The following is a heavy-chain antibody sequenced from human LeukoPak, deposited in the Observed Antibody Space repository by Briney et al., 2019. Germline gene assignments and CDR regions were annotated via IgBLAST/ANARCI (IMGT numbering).Heavy chain of an antibody. CDR3: ARVGALSSSWLLY. J-gene: IGHJ4*02. CDR2: IRYDGSNK. CDR1: GFTFSSYG. V-gene: IGHV3-30*02. D-gene: IGHD6-13*01. Sequence: GGSLRLSCAASGFTFSSYGMHWVRQAPGKGLGWVAFIRYDGSNKYYADSVKGRFTISRDNSKNTLNLQMNSLRAEDTAVYFCARVGALSSSWLLYWGQGTLVTVSS.